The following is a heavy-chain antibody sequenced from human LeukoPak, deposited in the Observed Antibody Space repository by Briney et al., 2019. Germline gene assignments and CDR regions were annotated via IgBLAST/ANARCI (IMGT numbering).Heavy chain of an antibody. V-gene: IGHV3-23*01. CDR1: GFTISSYA. Sequence: GGSLRLSCATSGFTISSYAMSWVRQAPGKGLEWVSAVSGSGGSTYYADSVKGRFTISRDNSKNTLNLQMNSLRAEDTAVYYCAKEDRGGSSGWYAYFDYWGQGTLVIVSS. J-gene: IGHJ4*02. D-gene: IGHD6-19*01. CDR3: AKEDRGGSSGWYAYFDY. CDR2: VSGSGGST.